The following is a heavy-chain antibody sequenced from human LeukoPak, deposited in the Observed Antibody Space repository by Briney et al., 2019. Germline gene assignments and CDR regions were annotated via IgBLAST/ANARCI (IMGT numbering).Heavy chain of an antibody. CDR3: AKDGSWGDYYFYFYMDV. J-gene: IGHJ6*03. V-gene: IGHV3-23*01. Sequence: TGGSLRLSCEASGSGFTFGNFGMSWVRQAPGKGLGWVSGISGSGYYTYYAGSVKGRFTISRDNSKNTLYIEMDGLRAEDTAVYYCAKDGSWGDYYFYFYMDVWGKGTTVTVSS. D-gene: IGHD3-16*01. CDR1: GFTFGNFG. CDR2: ISGSGYYT.